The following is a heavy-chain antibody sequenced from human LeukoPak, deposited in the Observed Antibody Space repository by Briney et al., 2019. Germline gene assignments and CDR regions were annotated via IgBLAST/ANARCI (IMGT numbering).Heavy chain of an antibody. Sequence: GGSLRLSCAASGFTFSGSAIHWVRQASGKGLEWVGRIRDKANSYATAYIASVKGRFTISRDDSKNTAYLQMSSLKTEDTAVYYCTRWDCTTTGCYPFDYWGQGTLVIVSS. CDR2: IRDKANSYAT. CDR1: GFTFSGSA. CDR3: TRWDCTTTGCYPFDY. D-gene: IGHD2-2*01. J-gene: IGHJ4*02. V-gene: IGHV3-73*01.